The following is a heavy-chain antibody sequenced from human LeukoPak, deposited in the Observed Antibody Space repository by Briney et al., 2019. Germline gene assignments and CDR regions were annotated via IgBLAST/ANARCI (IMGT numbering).Heavy chain of an antibody. CDR3: ARIVLTGTTGYFDS. CDR1: GDSVSSTTAG. Sequence: SQTLSLTCALSGDSVSSTTAGWIWIRQSPSRGLEWLGRTYYRSKFYNDYDVSVKSRITIIPDTSKNQFSLQLNSVTPEDTAVYYCARIVLTGTTGYFDSWGQGTLVTVSS. CDR2: TYYRSKFYN. D-gene: IGHD1-14*01. J-gene: IGHJ4*02. V-gene: IGHV6-1*01.